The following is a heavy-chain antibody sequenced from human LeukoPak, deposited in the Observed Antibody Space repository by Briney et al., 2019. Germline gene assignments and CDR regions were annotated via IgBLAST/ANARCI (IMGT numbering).Heavy chain of an antibody. Sequence: GGSLRLSCAASGFTFSSYAMSWVRQAPGKGLECISGFSGSGGSTYYADSVKGRFTLSRDNSENTLYLQLNSLRAEDSAIYYCAKAFRIVGIGNPDDAFDVWGQGTVVTVSS. V-gene: IGHV3-23*01. CDR2: FSGSGGST. D-gene: IGHD1-26*01. CDR3: AKAFRIVGIGNPDDAFDV. J-gene: IGHJ3*01. CDR1: GFTFSSYA.